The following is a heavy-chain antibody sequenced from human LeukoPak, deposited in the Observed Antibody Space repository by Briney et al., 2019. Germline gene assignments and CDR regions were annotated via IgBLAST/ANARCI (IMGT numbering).Heavy chain of an antibody. J-gene: IGHJ4*02. D-gene: IGHD3-3*01. Sequence: ASVKVSCKASGYTFTSYGISWVRQAPGQGLEWMGWISAYNGNTNYAQKLQGRVTMTTDTSTSTAYKELRSLRSDDTAVYYCARGRYDFWSGYYSLGYWGQGTLVTVSS. CDR1: GYTFTSYG. CDR3: ARGRYDFWSGYYSLGY. CDR2: ISAYNGNT. V-gene: IGHV1-18*01.